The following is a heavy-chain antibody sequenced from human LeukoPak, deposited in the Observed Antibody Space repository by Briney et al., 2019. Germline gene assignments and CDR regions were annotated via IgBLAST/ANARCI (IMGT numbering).Heavy chain of an antibody. D-gene: IGHD3-10*01. CDR2: TNPDGRST. V-gene: IGHV3-74*01. Sequence: GGSLRLSCAASGFTFSNYWMHWVRQAPGKGLVWVSFTNPDGRSTNYADSVKGRFTMSRGNAKNTLYLQMNSLRAEDTAVYYCTRREDDSGSLSGMDVWGQGTTVTVSS. J-gene: IGHJ6*02. CDR3: TRREDDSGSLSGMDV. CDR1: GFTFSNYW.